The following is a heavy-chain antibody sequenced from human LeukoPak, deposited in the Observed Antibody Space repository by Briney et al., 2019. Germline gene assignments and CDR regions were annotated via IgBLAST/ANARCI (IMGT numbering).Heavy chain of an antibody. D-gene: IGHD3-22*01. Sequence: SETLSLTCTVSGGSISGDFWSWIRQPPGKGLEWIGYISYSGNTNYNPSLKSRVTISVDTSKNQFSLKLSSVTAADTAVYYCARVKADYYESSGYSTHYSPRGAFDIWGQGTMVTVSS. CDR3: ARVKADYYESSGYSTHYSPRGAFDI. CDR1: GGSISGDF. J-gene: IGHJ3*02. CDR2: ISYSGNT. V-gene: IGHV4-59*01.